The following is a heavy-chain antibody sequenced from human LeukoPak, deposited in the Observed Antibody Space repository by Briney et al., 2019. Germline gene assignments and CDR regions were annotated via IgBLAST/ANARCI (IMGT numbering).Heavy chain of an antibody. CDR3: AKTSSSWYDY. D-gene: IGHD6-13*01. CDR2: ISGSGGST. V-gene: IGHV3-23*01. CDR1: GFTLNSFA. Sequence: PGGSLRLSCAASGFTLNSFAMSWVRRAPGKGLEWVSAISGSGGSTYYADSVKGRFTISRDNSKNTLYLQMSSLRAEDTAVYYCAKTSSSWYDYWGQGTLVTVSS. J-gene: IGHJ4*02.